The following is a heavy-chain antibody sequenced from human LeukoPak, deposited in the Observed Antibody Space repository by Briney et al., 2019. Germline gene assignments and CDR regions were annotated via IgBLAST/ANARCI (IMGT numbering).Heavy chain of an antibody. CDR3: ARAPKQLHKYYYYYYCMDV. CDR1: GGSISSGGYY. Sequence: SETLSLTCTVSGGSISSGGYYWSWIRQHPGKGLEWIGYIYYSGSTYYNPSLKSRVTISVDTSKNQFSLKLSSVTAADTAVYYCARAPKQLHKYYYYYYCMDVWGKGTTVTVSS. CDR2: IYYSGST. V-gene: IGHV4-31*03. J-gene: IGHJ6*03. D-gene: IGHD6-13*01.